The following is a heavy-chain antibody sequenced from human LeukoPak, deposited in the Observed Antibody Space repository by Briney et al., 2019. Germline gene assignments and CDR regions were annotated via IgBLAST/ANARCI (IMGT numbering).Heavy chain of an antibody. Sequence: SETLSLTCAVYGGSFSGYYWSWIRQPPGKGLECIGYVYYSGSTYYNPSLTSRVTISVDTSKNHFSLKLSSVTAADTAVYYCARHIRDGYNIFDYWGQGTLVTVSS. CDR2: VYYSGST. J-gene: IGHJ4*02. V-gene: IGHV4-59*08. CDR3: ARHIRDGYNIFDY. D-gene: IGHD5-24*01. CDR1: GGSFSGYY.